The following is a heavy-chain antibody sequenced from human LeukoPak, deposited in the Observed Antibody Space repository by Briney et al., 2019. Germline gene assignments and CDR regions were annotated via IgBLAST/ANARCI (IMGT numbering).Heavy chain of an antibody. CDR2: ISGSGSNI. Sequence: GGSLRLSCAASGFTFSSHAMSWVRQAPGKGLEWVSLISGSGSNIYYADSVKGRFTFSRDNSKNTLYLQMSNLRAEDTAIYYCAKPHSLRGNYFDYWGQGTLVTVSS. CDR3: AKPHSLRGNYFDY. D-gene: IGHD4-11*01. J-gene: IGHJ4*02. V-gene: IGHV3-23*01. CDR1: GFTFSSHA.